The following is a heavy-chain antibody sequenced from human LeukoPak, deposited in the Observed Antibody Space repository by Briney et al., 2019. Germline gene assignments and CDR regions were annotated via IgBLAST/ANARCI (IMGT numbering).Heavy chain of an antibody. CDR3: ARISDYGGPDFDY. CDR1: GGTFSSYA. D-gene: IGHD4-23*01. J-gene: IGHJ4*02. V-gene: IGHV1-69*13. Sequence: GASVTVSCTASGGTFSSYAISWVRPAPGQGLEWMGGIIPIFGTANYAQKFQGRVTITADESTSTAYMELSSLRSEDTAVYYCARISDYGGPDFDYWGQGTLVTVSS. CDR2: IIPIFGTA.